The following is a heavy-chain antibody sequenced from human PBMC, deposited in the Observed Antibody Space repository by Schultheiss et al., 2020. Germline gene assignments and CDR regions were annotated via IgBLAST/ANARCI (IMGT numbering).Heavy chain of an antibody. CDR2: ISGSGGST. Sequence: GGSLRLSCAASGFAFSNFAMSWVRQAPGKGLEWVSGISGSGGSTYYADSVKGRFTISRDNSKNTLYLQMNSLRAEDTAVYYCARGYSSSWYIHDYWGQGTLVTVSS. CDR1: GFAFSNFA. J-gene: IGHJ4*02. CDR3: ARGYSSSWYIHDY. D-gene: IGHD6-13*01. V-gene: IGHV3-23*01.